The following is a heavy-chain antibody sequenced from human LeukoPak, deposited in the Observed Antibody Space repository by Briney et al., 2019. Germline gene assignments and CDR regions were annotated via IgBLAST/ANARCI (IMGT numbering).Heavy chain of an antibody. D-gene: IGHD1-14*01. CDR3: AREPDYYYGMDV. V-gene: IGHV3-74*01. J-gene: IGHJ6*04. Sequence: GGSLRLSCAASGFTFSSYWMHWVRQAPGKGLVWVSRINSDGGSTSYADSVKGRFTISRDNAKNTLYLQMNSLRAEDTAVYYCAREPDYYYGMDVWGKGTMVTVSS. CDR1: GFTFSSYW. CDR2: INSDGGST.